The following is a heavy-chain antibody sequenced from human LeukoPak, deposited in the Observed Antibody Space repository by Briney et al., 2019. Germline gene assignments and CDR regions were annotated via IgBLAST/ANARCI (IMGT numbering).Heavy chain of an antibody. CDR2: ISSSSYI. CDR1: GFTFSSYS. V-gene: IGHV3-21*01. CDR3: AREEDCSGGSCYFQDYGMDV. D-gene: IGHD2-15*01. J-gene: IGHJ6*02. Sequence: AGSLRLSCAASGFTFSSYSMNWVRQAPGKGLEWVSSISSSSYIYYADSVKGRFPISRDNAKNSLYLQMNSLRAEDTAVYYCAREEDCSGGSCYFQDYGMDVWGQGTTVTVSS.